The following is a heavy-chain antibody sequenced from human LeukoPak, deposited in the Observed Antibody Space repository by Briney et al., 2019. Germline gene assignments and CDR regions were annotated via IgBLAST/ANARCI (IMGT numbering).Heavy chain of an antibody. D-gene: IGHD3-16*01. CDR1: GFTFSSYA. Sequence: GRSLRLSCAASGFTFSSYAMHWVRQAPGKGLEWVAVISYDGSNKYYADSVKGRFTISRDNSKNTLYLQMNSLRAEDTAVYYCARDRRLGGYHYFDYWGQGTLVIVSS. CDR2: ISYDGSNK. V-gene: IGHV3-30-3*01. CDR3: ARDRRLGGYHYFDY. J-gene: IGHJ4*02.